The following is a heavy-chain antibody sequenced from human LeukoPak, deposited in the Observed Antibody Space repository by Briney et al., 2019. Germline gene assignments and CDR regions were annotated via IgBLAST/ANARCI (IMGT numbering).Heavy chain of an antibody. D-gene: IGHD2-15*01. CDR3: AVTKVVAAVLNFDC. CDR1: GGTFSSYA. J-gene: IGHJ4*02. Sequence: SVKVSCKASGGTFSSYAISWVRQAPGQGLEWMGRIIPIFSTANYAQKFQGRVTITTDESTSTAYMELSSLRSEDTAVYYCAVTKVVAAVLNFDCWGQGTLVTVSS. V-gene: IGHV1-69*05. CDR2: IIPIFSTA.